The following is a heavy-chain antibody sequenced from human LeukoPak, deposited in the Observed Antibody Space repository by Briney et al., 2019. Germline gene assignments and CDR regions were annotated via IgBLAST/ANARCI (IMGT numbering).Heavy chain of an antibody. CDR3: ARDGGSGYYDFDY. CDR2: ISSSGSTI. V-gene: IGHV3-48*03. D-gene: IGHD3-22*01. Sequence: GGSLRLSCAASGFTFSSYEMNWVRQAPGKGLEWVSYISSSGSTIYYAESVKGRFTISRDNAKNSLYLQMNSLRAEDTAVYYCARDGGSGYYDFDYWGQGTLVTVSS. J-gene: IGHJ4*02. CDR1: GFTFSSYE.